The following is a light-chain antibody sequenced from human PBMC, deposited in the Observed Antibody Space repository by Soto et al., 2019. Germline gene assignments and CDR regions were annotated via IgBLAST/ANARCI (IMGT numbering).Light chain of an antibody. J-gene: IGLJ1*01. CDR2: DVT. Sequence: QSVLTQPASVSGSPGQWTTISCTGTSSDVGGYNYVSWYQHHPGKAPKLMIYDVTNRPSGVSNRFSGSKSGNTASLTISGLQTADEADYYCSSYTSSNTYVFGTGTKLTVL. CDR1: SSDVGGYNY. V-gene: IGLV2-14*03. CDR3: SSYTSSNTYV.